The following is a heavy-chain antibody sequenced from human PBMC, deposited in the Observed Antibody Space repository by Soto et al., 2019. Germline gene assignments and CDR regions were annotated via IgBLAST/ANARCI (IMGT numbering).Heavy chain of an antibody. D-gene: IGHD6-19*01. Sequence: QVQLQESGPGLVKPSETLSLTCTVSGGSISSYYWSWIRQPPGKGLEWIGYIYYSGSTNYTPSLKSRVTISVDTSKNQFSLKLSSVTAADTAVYYCARRYSSGFDYWGQGTLVTVSS. J-gene: IGHJ4*02. CDR2: IYYSGST. V-gene: IGHV4-59*01. CDR3: ARRYSSGFDY. CDR1: GGSISSYY.